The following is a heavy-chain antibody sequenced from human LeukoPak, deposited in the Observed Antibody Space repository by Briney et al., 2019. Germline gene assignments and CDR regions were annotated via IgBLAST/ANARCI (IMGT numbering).Heavy chain of an antibody. J-gene: IGHJ4*02. CDR3: MTAAGYNFGQY. D-gene: IGHD5-18*01. CDR1: GLTVNNNY. CDR2: LYNGGNT. Sequence: PGGSLRLSCAASGLTVNNNYMNWVRQAPGKGLEWVSALYNGGNTYYADSVRGRFTISRDNSKNTLYLQMNSLRAEDTAIYYCMTAAGYNFGQYWGQGTLVTVSS. V-gene: IGHV3-53*01.